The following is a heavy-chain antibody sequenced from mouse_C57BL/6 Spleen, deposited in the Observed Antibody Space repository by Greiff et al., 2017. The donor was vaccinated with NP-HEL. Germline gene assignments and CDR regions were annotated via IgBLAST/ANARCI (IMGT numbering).Heavy chain of an antibody. CDR1: GFTFSDFY. V-gene: IGHV7-1*01. J-gene: IGHJ4*01. D-gene: IGHD2-3*01. CDR2: SRNKANDYTT. CDR3: ARDAGYDGYYVGNAMDY. Sequence: EVNVVESGGGLVQSGRSLRLSCATSGFTFSDFYMEWVRQAPGKGLEWIAASRNKANDYTTEYSASVKGRFIVSRDTSQSILYLQMNALRAEDTAIYYCARDAGYDGYYVGNAMDYWGQGTSVTVSS.